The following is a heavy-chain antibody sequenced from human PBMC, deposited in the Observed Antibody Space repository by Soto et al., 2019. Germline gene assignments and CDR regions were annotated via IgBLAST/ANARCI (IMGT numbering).Heavy chain of an antibody. CDR1: GGSVSSSNW. D-gene: IGHD3-22*01. V-gene: IGHV4-4*02. J-gene: IGHJ5*02. CDR3: ASVCSDYDNSGYYHP. Sequence: SETLSLTCIVSGGSVSSSNWWSWVRRPPGKGLEWIGEIYHSGSSTYNPSLKSRATMSVDKSENQFSLRLKSVTAADTAVYSCASVCSDYDNSGYYHPWGPGTLVTVSS. CDR2: IYHSGSS.